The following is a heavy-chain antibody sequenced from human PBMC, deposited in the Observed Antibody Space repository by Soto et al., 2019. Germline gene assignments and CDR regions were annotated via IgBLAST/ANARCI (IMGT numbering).Heavy chain of an antibody. CDR2: ISAYNGNT. CDR3: ARDDRDYGDLHAFDI. V-gene: IGHV1-18*01. CDR1: GYTFTSYG. Sequence: QVQLVQSGAEVKKPGASVKVSCKASGYTFTSYGISWVRQAPGQGLEWMGWISAYNGNTNYAQKLQGRVTMTTDTSTSTAYVELRSLRSDDTAVYYCARDDRDYGDLHAFDIWGQGTMVTVSS. J-gene: IGHJ3*02. D-gene: IGHD4-17*01.